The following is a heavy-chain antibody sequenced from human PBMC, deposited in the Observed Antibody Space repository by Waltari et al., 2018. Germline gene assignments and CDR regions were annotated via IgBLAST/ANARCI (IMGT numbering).Heavy chain of an antibody. D-gene: IGHD3-10*01. CDR2: IYSSGRT. CDR1: GGTISSYY. CDR3: ARGVRGGDNYYGSRTTEIDY. V-gene: IGHV4-59*01. Sequence: VQLQESGPGLVKPSETLSLTCTVPGGTISSYYWSWIRQPPGKGLEWIGYIYSSGRTTYNPAPESRVTISVDTSKNQFSLKLSSVTAADTAVYYCARGVRGGDNYYGSRTTEIDYWGQGTLVTVSS. J-gene: IGHJ4*02.